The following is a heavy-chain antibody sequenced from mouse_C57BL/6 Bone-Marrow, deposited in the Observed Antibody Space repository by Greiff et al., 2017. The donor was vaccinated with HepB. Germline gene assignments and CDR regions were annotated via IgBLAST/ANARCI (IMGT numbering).Heavy chain of an antibody. V-gene: IGHV5-4*03. CDR1: GFTFSSYA. CDR2: ISDGGSYT. J-gene: IGHJ3*01. Sequence: EVKLMESGGGLVKPGGSLKLSCAASGFTFSSYAMSWVRQTPEKRLEWVATISDGGSYTYYPDNVKGRFTSSRDNAKNNLYLQMSHLKSEDTAMYYCARSGIESSWLAYWGQGTLVTVSA. CDR3: ARSGIESSWLAY. D-gene: IGHD1-3*01.